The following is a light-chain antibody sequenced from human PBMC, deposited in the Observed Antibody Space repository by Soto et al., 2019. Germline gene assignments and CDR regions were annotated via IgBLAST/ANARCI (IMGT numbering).Light chain of an antibody. CDR3: QRYDSLPHT. CDR2: DAS. CDR1: QSVSSSY. V-gene: IGKV3-20*01. Sequence: EIVLTQSPGTLSLSPGEGATLSCRASQSVSSSYLAWYQQKPGQAPRLLIYDASSRATGIPDRFSGSGSGTDFTLTISRLEPASFVVYYGQRYDSLPHTFGEGTTLEIK. J-gene: IGKJ2*01.